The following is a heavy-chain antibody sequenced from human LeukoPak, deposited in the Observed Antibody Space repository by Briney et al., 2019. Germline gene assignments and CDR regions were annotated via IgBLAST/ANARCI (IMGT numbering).Heavy chain of an antibody. Sequence: SETLSLTCTVSGGSISSYYWSWIRQPPGKGLEWIGYIYYSGSTNYNPSLKSRVTISVDTSKNQFSLKLSSVTAADTAVYYCARNNYYGSGNYNAFDIWGQGTMVTVSS. CDR2: IYYSGST. CDR1: GGSISSYY. V-gene: IGHV4-59*08. J-gene: IGHJ3*02. CDR3: ARNNYYGSGNYNAFDI. D-gene: IGHD3-10*01.